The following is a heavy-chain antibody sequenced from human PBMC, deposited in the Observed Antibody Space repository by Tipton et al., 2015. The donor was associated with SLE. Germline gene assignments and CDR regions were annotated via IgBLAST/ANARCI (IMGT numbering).Heavy chain of an antibody. CDR3: ARVSVAPDAFDM. Sequence: SLRLSCAASGFTFSSYWMSWVRQGPGKGLEWVAYINRDGSEKYYGDSVKGRFTISRDNAKNSLSLQMNSLGAEDTAVYYCARVSVAPDAFDMWGHGTVVTVSS. CDR1: GFTFSSYW. CDR2: INRDGSEK. V-gene: IGHV3-7*01. J-gene: IGHJ3*02. D-gene: IGHD2-21*01.